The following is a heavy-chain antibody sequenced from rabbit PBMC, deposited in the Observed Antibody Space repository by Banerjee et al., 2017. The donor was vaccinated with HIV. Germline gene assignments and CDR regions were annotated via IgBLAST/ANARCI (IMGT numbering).Heavy chain of an antibody. CDR2: IGIPGGKT. V-gene: IGHV1S45*01. CDR1: GFSFSSSYW. Sequence: QEQLEESGGGLVQPEGSLTLTCTASGFSFSSSYWISWVRQAPGKGLEWIASIGIPGGKTYYASWAKGRFTISKTSSTTVTLQMTSLTAADTATYFCARGDGSTGGAYAADLWGPGTLVTVS. J-gene: IGHJ4*01. CDR3: ARGDGSTGGAYAADL. D-gene: IGHD6-1*01.